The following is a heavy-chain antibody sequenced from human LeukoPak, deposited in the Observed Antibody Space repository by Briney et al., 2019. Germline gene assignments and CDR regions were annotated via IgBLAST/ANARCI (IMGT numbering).Heavy chain of an antibody. Sequence: GRSLRLSCAASGFTSSSYDMTWVRQAPGQGLEWVSAMSGSGGSTYYADTVKARFTISRDNSQNTLYLQMNSLRAEDTAVYYCAKHPLSPYYYYGMDVWGQGTTVTVSS. CDR2: MSGSGGST. J-gene: IGHJ6*02. CDR1: GFTSSSYD. CDR3: AKHPLSPYYYYGMDV. V-gene: IGHV3-23*01.